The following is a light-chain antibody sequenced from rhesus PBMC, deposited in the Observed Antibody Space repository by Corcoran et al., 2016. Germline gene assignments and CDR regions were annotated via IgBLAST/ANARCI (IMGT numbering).Light chain of an antibody. Sequence: DIQMTQSPSSLSASVGDTVTITCRASQGIRNSLAWYQQKQGKAPKPLIYYASILESGVPSRFSGSGSGTDFTLTISSLKPEDFATYYCQQHNNYPRTFGQGTKVEIK. J-gene: IGKJ1*01. CDR2: YAS. V-gene: IGKV1S14*01. CDR3: QQHNNYPRT. CDR1: QGIRNS.